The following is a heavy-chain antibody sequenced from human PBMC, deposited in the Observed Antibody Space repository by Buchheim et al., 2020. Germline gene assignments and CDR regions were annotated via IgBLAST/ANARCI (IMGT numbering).Heavy chain of an antibody. D-gene: IGHD2-2*01. Sequence: QLQLQESGPGLVKPSETLSLTCTVSGGSISSSSYYWGWIRQPPGKGLEWIGSIYYRGSTYYNPSLKSRVTISVDTSKNQFSLKLSSVTAADTAVYYCARQLGYCSSTSCKYNWFDPWGQGTL. J-gene: IGHJ5*02. CDR1: GGSISSSSYY. V-gene: IGHV4-39*01. CDR3: ARQLGYCSSTSCKYNWFDP. CDR2: IYYRGST.